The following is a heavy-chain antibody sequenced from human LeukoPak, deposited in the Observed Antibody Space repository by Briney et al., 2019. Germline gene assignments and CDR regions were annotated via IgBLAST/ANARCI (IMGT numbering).Heavy chain of an antibody. V-gene: IGHV3-23*01. CDR1: GFTFSSYG. CDR3: AKGDDYGDYLGFY. J-gene: IGHJ4*02. CDR2: ISGSGGST. Sequence: GGTLRLSYAASGFTFSSYGMSWVRQAPGKGLEWVSAISGSGGSTYYADSVKGRFTTSRDNSKNTLYLQMNSLRAEDTAVYYCAKGDDYGDYLGFYWGQGTLVTVSS. D-gene: IGHD4-17*01.